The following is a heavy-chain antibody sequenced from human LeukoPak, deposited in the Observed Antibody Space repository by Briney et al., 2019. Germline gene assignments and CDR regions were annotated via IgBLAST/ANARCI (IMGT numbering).Heavy chain of an antibody. J-gene: IGHJ4*02. CDR2: ISDSGSST. CDR1: GFTFSSYA. Sequence: GGSLRLSCAASGFTFSSYAMSWVRQAPGKGLEWLSSISDSGSSTYYADSVKGRFTISRDNSKNMLYLQMISLRADDTAVYFCAKVDGITIFEVFDYWGQGTLVTVSS. V-gene: IGHV3-23*01. CDR3: AKVDGITIFEVFDY. D-gene: IGHD3-3*01.